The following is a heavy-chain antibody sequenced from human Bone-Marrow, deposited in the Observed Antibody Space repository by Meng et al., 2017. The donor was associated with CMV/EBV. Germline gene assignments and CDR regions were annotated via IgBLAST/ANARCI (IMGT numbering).Heavy chain of an antibody. J-gene: IGHJ6*02. CDR1: GFTFSSYA. CDR2: ISGSGGDT. D-gene: IGHD2-2*02. V-gene: IGHV3-23*01. CDR3: ARTIPPAIFYYYYGLDV. Sequence: GGSLRLSCAASGFTFSSYAINWVRQAPGKGLEWVSGISGSGGDTYSADSVKGRFSISRDNSKHTLYLQMNSLRAEDTAIYYCARTIPPAIFYYYYGLDVWGQGTTVTVSS.